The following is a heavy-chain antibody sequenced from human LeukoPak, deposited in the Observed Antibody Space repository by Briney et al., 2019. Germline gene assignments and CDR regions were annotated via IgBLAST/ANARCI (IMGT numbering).Heavy chain of an antibody. D-gene: IGHD6-13*01. Sequence: SETLSLTCAVSSGSISSYYWSWIRHPPGRGLEWIGSIHYSGSTSYNSSLKSRVTISVDTSKNQFSLKLSSVTPADTAVYYCARQVYSSSWSYYFDYWGQGILVTVSS. CDR3: ARQVYSSSWSYYFDY. V-gene: IGHV4-59*01. J-gene: IGHJ4*02. CDR1: SGSISSYY. CDR2: IHYSGST.